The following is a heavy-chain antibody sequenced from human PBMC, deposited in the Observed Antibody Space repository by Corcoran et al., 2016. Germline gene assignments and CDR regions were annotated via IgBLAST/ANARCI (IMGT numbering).Heavy chain of an antibody. D-gene: IGHD3-22*01. V-gene: IGHV3-53*01. CDR1: GFTVSSDY. CDR3: ARAPKGVIGYYYD. CDR2: MYSGGTT. J-gene: IGHJ4*02. Sequence: EVQLVESGGGLIHPGGSLRLSCAASGFTVSSDYMGWVRQAPGKGLDWVSVMYSGGTTFYADSVKGRFTISRDNSKNTLYLQMTSLRAEDTAIYYCARAPKGVIGYYYDWGQGTLVTVSS.